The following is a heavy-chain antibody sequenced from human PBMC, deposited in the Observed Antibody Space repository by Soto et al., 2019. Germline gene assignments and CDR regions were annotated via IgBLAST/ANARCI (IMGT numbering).Heavy chain of an antibody. CDR1: GGSISSGGDS. D-gene: IGHD6-19*01. J-gene: IGHJ4*02. Sequence: QLQLQESGSGLVKPSQTLSLTCAVSGGSISSGGDSWSWIRQPPGKGLEWIGYIYHSGSTYYNPSLKSRVTISVDRSKNQFSLKLSSVTAADTAVYYCARSSGWYGEFDYWGQGTLVTVSS. CDR2: IYHSGST. V-gene: IGHV4-30-2*01. CDR3: ARSSGWYGEFDY.